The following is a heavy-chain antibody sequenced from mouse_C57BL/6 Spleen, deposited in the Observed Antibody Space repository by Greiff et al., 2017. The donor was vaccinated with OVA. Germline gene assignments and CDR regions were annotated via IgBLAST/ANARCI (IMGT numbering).Heavy chain of an antibody. CDR2: IDPSDSYT. CDR3: ITGGLFDY. J-gene: IGHJ2*01. Sequence: QVQLQQPGAELVRPGTSVKLSCKASGYTFTSYWMHWVKQRPGQGLEWIGVIDPSDSYTNYNQKFKGKATLTVDTSSSTAYMQLSSLTSEDSAVHYCITGGLFDYWGQGTTLTVSS. D-gene: IGHD4-1*01. CDR1: GYTFTSYW. V-gene: IGHV1-59*01.